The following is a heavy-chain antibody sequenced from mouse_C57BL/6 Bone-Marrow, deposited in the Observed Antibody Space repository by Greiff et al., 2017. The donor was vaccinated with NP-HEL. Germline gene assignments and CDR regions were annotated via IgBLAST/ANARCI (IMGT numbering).Heavy chain of an antibody. CDR3: ARGGGNFFAY. CDR2: ISSGSSTI. Sequence: EVMLVESGGGLVKPGGSLKLSCAASGFTFSDYGMHWVRQAPEKGLEWVAYISSGSSTIYYADTVKGRFTISRDNAKNTLFLQMTSLRSEDTAMYYCARGGGNFFAYWGQGTLVTVSA. D-gene: IGHD2-1*01. V-gene: IGHV5-17*01. J-gene: IGHJ3*01. CDR1: GFTFSDYG.